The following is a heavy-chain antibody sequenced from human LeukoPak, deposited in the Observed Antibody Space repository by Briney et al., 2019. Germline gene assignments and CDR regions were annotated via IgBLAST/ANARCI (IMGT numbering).Heavy chain of an antibody. CDR3: ARDQHDSSGYPRAWAFDI. CDR2: ISSSGSTI. Sequence: GGSLRLSCAASGFTFSDYYMSWIRQAPGKGLEWVSYISSSGSTIYYADSVKGRFSISRDNAKNSLYLQMNSLRAEDTAVYYCARDQHDSSGYPRAWAFDIWGQGTMVTVSS. D-gene: IGHD3-22*01. V-gene: IGHV3-11*04. CDR1: GFTFSDYY. J-gene: IGHJ3*02.